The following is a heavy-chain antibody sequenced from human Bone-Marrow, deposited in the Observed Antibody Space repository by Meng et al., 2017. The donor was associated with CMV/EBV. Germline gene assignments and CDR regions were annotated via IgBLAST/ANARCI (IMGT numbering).Heavy chain of an antibody. D-gene: IGHD6-13*01. V-gene: IGHV1-69*05. Sequence: SVKVSCKASGGTFSSYAISWVRQAPGQGLEWMGGIIPIFGTANYAQKFQGRVTITTDESTSTAYMELSSLRSEDTAVYYCARLFGYSSSWTRYNWFDPWGQGTTVTVSS. J-gene: IGHJ5*01. CDR3: ARLFGYSSSWTRYNWFDP. CDR2: IIPIFGTA. CDR1: GGTFSSYA.